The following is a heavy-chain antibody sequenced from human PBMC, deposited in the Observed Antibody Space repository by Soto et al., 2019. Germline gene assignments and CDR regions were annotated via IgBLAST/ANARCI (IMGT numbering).Heavy chain of an antibody. CDR1: GGSISSSGYY. V-gene: IGHV4-39*01. CDR3: ANLPVGSGYGTSYYYDMDV. Sequence: SETLSLTCTVSGGSISSSGYYWGWIRQPPGKGLEWIGSLYYSGSTYYNPSLKSRVTISVDTSKNQFSLKMSTVTAADTAVYYCANLPVGSGYGTSYYYDMDVWGQGTTVTVSS. J-gene: IGHJ6*02. CDR2: LYYSGST. D-gene: IGHD6-25*01.